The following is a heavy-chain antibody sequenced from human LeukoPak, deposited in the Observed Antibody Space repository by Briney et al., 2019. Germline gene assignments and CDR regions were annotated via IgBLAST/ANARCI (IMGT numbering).Heavy chain of an antibody. J-gene: IGHJ4*02. CDR2: ICYSGVT. Sequence: SQTLSLTCTVSGGSISSAAYYWTWIRQHPGKGLEWIGYICYSGVTYYNPSLRSRINISVDTDKNQFSLKVSSVTAADTAVYYCARKKANGDYHIDYWGQGTLVTVSS. V-gene: IGHV4-31*03. CDR1: GGSISSAAYY. CDR3: ARKKANGDYHIDY. D-gene: IGHD4-17*01.